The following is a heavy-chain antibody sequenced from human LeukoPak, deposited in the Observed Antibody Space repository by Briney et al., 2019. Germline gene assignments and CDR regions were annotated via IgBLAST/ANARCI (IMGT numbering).Heavy chain of an antibody. J-gene: IGHJ3*02. D-gene: IGHD2-15*01. CDR1: GGSISSGGYS. CDR3: ARTYCSGGSCYSGNDAFDI. CDR2: IHHSGST. V-gene: IGHV4-30-2*01. Sequence: SGTLSLTCAVSGGSISSGGYSWSWIRQPPGKGLEWIGYIHHSGSTYYNPSLKSRVTISVDRSKNQFSLKLSSVTAADTAVYYCARTYCSGGSCYSGNDAFDIWGQGTMVTVSS.